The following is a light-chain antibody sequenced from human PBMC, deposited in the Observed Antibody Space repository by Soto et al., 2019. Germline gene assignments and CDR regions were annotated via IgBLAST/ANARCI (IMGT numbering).Light chain of an antibody. CDR2: SVS. Sequence: QSVLTQPASVSGSPGQSITISCSGTSSDIGTYDHVAWFQQFPGQTPKLVIYSVSDRPSGVSYRFSGSKSGNTASLTISGLQADDEADYYCISYTVSRSYVFGTGTKLTVL. J-gene: IGLJ1*01. CDR1: SSDIGTYDH. CDR3: ISYTVSRSYV. V-gene: IGLV2-14*01.